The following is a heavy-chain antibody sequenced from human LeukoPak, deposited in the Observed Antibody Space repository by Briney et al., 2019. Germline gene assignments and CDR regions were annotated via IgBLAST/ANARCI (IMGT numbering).Heavy chain of an antibody. CDR1: GFTFSSYA. V-gene: IGHV3-30-3*01. D-gene: IGHD3-22*01. CDR3: ARGDYYDSSGYYYGFGQLRDAFDI. Sequence: GRSLRLSCAASGFTFSSYAMHWVRQAPGKGLEWVAVISYDGSNKYYADSVKGRFTISRDNSKNSLYLQMNSLRDEDTAVYYCARGDYYDSSGYYYGFGQLRDAFDIWGQGTMVTVSS. J-gene: IGHJ3*02. CDR2: ISYDGSNK.